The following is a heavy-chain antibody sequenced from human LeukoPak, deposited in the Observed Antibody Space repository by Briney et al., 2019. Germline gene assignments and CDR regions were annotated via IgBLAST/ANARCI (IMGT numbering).Heavy chain of an antibody. V-gene: IGHV3-9*01. J-gene: IGHJ6*02. CDR1: GFTFDDYA. CDR3: AKDLSSTSPYYGMDV. Sequence: GRSLRLSCAASGFTFDDYAMHWVRQAPGKGLEWVSGISWNSGSIGYADSVKGRFTNSRDNAKNSLYLQMNSLRVEDTALYYCAKDLSSTSPYYGMDVWGQGTTVTVSS. CDR2: ISWNSGSI. D-gene: IGHD2-2*01.